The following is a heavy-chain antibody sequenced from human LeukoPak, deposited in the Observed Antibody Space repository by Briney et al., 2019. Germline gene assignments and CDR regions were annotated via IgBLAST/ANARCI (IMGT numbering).Heavy chain of an antibody. Sequence: PGRSLRLSCAASGFTFSSYAMHWVRQAPGKGLEWVATISYDGSNKYYADSLKGRFTISRDNSKNTLYLEMNSLRAEDTAVYYCARVGEAAADLPYFDSWGQGTLVTVSS. CDR2: ISYDGSNK. J-gene: IGHJ4*02. D-gene: IGHD6-13*01. CDR1: GFTFSSYA. CDR3: ARVGEAAADLPYFDS. V-gene: IGHV3-30*01.